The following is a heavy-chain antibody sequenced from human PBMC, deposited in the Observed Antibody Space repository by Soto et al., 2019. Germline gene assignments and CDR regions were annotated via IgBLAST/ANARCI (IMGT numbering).Heavy chain of an antibody. CDR1: GGSISSYY. V-gene: IGHV4-59*08. Sequence: QVPLQESGPGLVKPSETLSLTCTVSGGSISSYYWSWIRQPPGKGLEWIGYIYYSGSTHYNPSLKSRVSRSVATSKSQFALRLGSVTAADTAVYYCARRGDIGVYNWFDPWGEGTLVTVSS. D-gene: IGHD6-19*01. J-gene: IGHJ5*02. CDR3: ARRGDIGVYNWFDP. CDR2: IYYSGST.